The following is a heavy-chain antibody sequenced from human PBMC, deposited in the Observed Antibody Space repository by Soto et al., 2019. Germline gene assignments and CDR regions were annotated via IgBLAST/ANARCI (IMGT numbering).Heavy chain of an antibody. CDR1: GFTFSSYG. V-gene: IGHV3-30*18. D-gene: IGHD3-10*01. CDR3: AKDGITMVRGVIIP. CDR2: ISYAGSNK. J-gene: IGHJ5*02. Sequence: QVQLVESGGGVVQPGRSLRLSCAASGFTFSSYGMHWVRQAPGKGLEWVAVISYAGSNKYYADSVKGRFTISRDNSKNTLYLQMNSLRAEDTAVYYCAKDGITMVRGVIIPWGQGTLVTVSS.